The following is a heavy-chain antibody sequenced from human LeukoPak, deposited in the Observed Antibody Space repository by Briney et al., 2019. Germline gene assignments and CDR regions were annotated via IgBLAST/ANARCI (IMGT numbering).Heavy chain of an antibody. CDR1: GASVSNSLYY. D-gene: IGHD2-2*01. CDR3: ARDGGRTSSDAVEI. CDR2: IYYSGST. J-gene: IGHJ3*02. V-gene: IGHV4-39*02. Sequence: SETLSLTCTVSGASVSNSLYYWGWIRQPPGKGLEWIGSIYYSGSTYYNPSLKSRVTISVDTSKNQFSLKLSSVTAADTAVYYCARDGGRTSSDAVEIWGQGTMVTVSS.